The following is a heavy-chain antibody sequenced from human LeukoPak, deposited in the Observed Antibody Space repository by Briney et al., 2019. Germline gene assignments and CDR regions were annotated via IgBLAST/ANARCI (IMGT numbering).Heavy chain of an antibody. V-gene: IGHV4-39*01. CDR2: IYYSGST. J-gene: IGHJ4*02. CDR1: GGSISSSSYY. CDR3: ARTLDYYGSGREVDY. Sequence: SETLSLTCTVSGGSISSSSYYWGWIRQPPGKGLEWIGSIYYSGSTYYNPSLKSRVTISVDTSKNQFSLKLSSVTAADTAVYYCARTLDYYGSGREVDYWGQGTLVTVSS. D-gene: IGHD3-10*01.